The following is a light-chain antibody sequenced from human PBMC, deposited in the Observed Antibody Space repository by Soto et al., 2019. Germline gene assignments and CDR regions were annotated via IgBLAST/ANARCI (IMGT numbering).Light chain of an antibody. CDR1: SSDVGGYNY. J-gene: IGLJ1*01. Sequence: QSVLTQPASVSGSPGRSITISCTGTSSDVGGYNYVSWYQQHPGKAPKLMIYEVSNRPSGVSNRFSGSKSGNTASLTISGLQAEDEAHYYCSSYTSSSTLEVFGTGAKVTVL. CDR3: SSYTSSSTLEV. V-gene: IGLV2-14*01. CDR2: EVS.